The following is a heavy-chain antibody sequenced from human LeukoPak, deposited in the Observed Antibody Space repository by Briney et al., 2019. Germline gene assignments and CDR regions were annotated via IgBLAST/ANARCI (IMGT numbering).Heavy chain of an antibody. CDR3: ARRPTGDPKFDY. CDR2: IYSSGST. CDR1: GGSISNYF. V-gene: IGHV4-59*08. Sequence: SETLSLTCSVSGGSISNYFWTWIRQPPGKRLEWIGYIYSSGSTCYNPSLKSRVTISVDTSKNRFSLKLSTVTAADTAVYYCARRPTGDPKFDYWGQGTLVTVSS. J-gene: IGHJ4*02. D-gene: IGHD7-27*01.